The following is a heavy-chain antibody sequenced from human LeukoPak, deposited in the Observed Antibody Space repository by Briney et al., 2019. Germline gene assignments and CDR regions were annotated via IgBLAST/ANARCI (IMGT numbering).Heavy chain of an antibody. CDR3: AGVHSSSWYTAFDY. CDR2: IIPIFGTA. J-gene: IGHJ4*02. D-gene: IGHD6-13*01. CDR1: GGTFSSYA. Sequence: ASVKVSCKASGGTFSSYAISWVRQAPGQGLEWMGGIIPIFGTANYAQKVQGRGTITTGESTSTAYMELSRLRSEDTAVYYCAGVHSSSWYTAFDYWGQGTLVTVSS. V-gene: IGHV1-69*05.